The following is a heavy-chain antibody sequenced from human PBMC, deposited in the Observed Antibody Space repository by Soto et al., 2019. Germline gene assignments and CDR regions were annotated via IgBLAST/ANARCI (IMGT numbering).Heavy chain of an antibody. Sequence: ILSCAASGFTFSSYGMHWVRQAPGKGLEWVAVISDDGRDKYYADSVKGRFTISRDNSKDTLYLQMNSLRAEDTAVFFCAKGNYYNSGPCDYWGQGTLVTVSS. CDR1: GFTFSSYG. CDR2: ISDDGRDK. D-gene: IGHD3-22*01. V-gene: IGHV3-30*18. CDR3: AKGNYYNSGPCDY. J-gene: IGHJ4*02.